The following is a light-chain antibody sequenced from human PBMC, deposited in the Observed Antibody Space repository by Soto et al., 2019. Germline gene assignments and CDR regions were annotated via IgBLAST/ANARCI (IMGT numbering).Light chain of an antibody. Sequence: QLVLTQPASVSGSPGQSITISCTGTSSDVGSYNLVSWYQQHPGKAPKLMISEVTKRPSGVSNRFSGSKSGNTASLTISGLEAEDESDYYCCSYAGSNTWVFGGGTQLTVL. J-gene: IGLJ3*02. CDR3: CSYAGSNTWV. V-gene: IGLV2-23*02. CDR1: SSDVGSYNL. CDR2: EVT.